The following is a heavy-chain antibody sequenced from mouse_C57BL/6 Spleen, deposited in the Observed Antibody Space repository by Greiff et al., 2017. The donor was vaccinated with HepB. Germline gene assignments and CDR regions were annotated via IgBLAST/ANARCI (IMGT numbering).Heavy chain of an antibody. CDR1: GYTFTSYG. D-gene: IGHD2-4*01. J-gene: IGHJ2*01. Sequence: VQLQQSGPELVKPGASVKLSCKASGYTFTSYGITWVKQRPGQGLEWIGWICPCDGSTKYNEKFKGKVTLTVATSSSTAYMELHSLTSEDTAVYYYARWMMTTEGYFDYWGQGTTLTVSS. CDR3: ARWMMTTEGYFDY. V-gene: IGHV1-85*01. CDR2: ICPCDGST.